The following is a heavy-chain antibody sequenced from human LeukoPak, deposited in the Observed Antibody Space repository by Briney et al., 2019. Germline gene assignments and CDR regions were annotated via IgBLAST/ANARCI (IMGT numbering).Heavy chain of an antibody. CDR3: ARRNTADASIDF. D-gene: IGHD4-17*01. CDR1: GGSIIGRW. V-gene: IGHV4-59*08. J-gene: IGHJ4*02. Sequence: SETLSLTCSVSGGSIIGRWWSWIRQPPGKGLEWIGDVFYSGSNNYNPSLKSRLTISLDTSKNQFSLNLRSVTASDTAMYYCARRNTADASIDFWGQGTLVTASS. CDR2: VFYSGSN.